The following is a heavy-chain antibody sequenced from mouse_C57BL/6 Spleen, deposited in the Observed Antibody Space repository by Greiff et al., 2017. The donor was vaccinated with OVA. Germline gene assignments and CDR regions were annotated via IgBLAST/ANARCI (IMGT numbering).Heavy chain of an antibody. V-gene: IGHV1-82*01. CDR2: IYPGDGDT. J-gene: IGHJ4*01. D-gene: IGHD3-3*01. CDR1: GYAFSSSW. CDR3: ERLGNSDEGYAIDY. Sequence: QVQLKESGPELVKPGASVKISCKASGYAFSSSWMNWVKQRPGKGLEWIGRIYPGDGDTNYNGKFKGKATLTADKTSSTAYMQLSSLTSEDAAVYFGERLGNSDEGYAIDYWGQGTSVTVSS.